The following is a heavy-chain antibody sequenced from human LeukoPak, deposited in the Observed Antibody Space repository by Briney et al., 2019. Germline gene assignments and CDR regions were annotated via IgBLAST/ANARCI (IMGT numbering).Heavy chain of an antibody. CDR2: ISSSSSTI. CDR3: ARDRGYYDSSGYPDYYYGMDV. CDR1: GFTVSSNY. D-gene: IGHD3-22*01. Sequence: QSGGSLRLSCAVSGFTVSSNYMSWVRQAPGKGLEWVSYISSSSSTIYYADSVKGRFTISRDNAKNSLYLQMNSLRAEDTAVYYCARDRGYYDSSGYPDYYYGMDVWGQGTTVTVSS. V-gene: IGHV3-48*04. J-gene: IGHJ6*02.